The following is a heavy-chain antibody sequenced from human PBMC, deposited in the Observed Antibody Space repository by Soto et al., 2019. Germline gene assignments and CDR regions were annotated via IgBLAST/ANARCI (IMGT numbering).Heavy chain of an antibody. Sequence: SDTLSLTCSVSGGSVATVGTYWSWARLLPGKGLKWVGYIYYTGAAYYNPALQSRVTISLDTSENQFSLKLTSVTAADTAVYFCASGTFNTIYFDXWGQGRHSTVSX. J-gene: IGHJ4*02. CDR1: GGSVATVGTY. CDR2: IYYTGAA. D-gene: IGHD2-2*01. V-gene: IGHV4-31*03. CDR3: ASGTFNTIYFDX.